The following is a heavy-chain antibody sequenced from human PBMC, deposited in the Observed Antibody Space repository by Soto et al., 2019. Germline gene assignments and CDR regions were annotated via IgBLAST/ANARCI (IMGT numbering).Heavy chain of an antibody. V-gene: IGHV3-33*01. D-gene: IGHD3-10*01. CDR1: GFTFSSYG. CDR3: ERGDYYVSGGYYPGYYYYCMDV. Sequence: QVQLVESGGGVVQPGRSLRLSCAASGFTFSSYGMHWVRQAPGKGLARVAVIWYDGSNKYYADSVKGRFTIARDNSKNTLYLQMNGLRAEDTAVYYWERGDYYVSGGYYPGYYYYCMDVWRQGTTVTVSA. CDR2: IWYDGSNK. J-gene: IGHJ6*01.